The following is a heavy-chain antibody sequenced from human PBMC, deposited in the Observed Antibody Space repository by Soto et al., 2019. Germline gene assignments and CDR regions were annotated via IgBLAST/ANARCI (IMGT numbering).Heavy chain of an antibody. CDR2: INGDGSGT. CDR1: GFTFSGSW. Sequence: EVQLVESGGGLVQPGGSLRLSCAASGFTFSGSWMHWVRQAPGKGLVWVSRINGDGSGTSYAVFVKGRFTISRDDAKNTLFLQMNGLRAEDTAVYYCARGIFGSGTANDYWGQGTLVTVSS. CDR3: ARGIFGSGTANDY. J-gene: IGHJ4*02. D-gene: IGHD3-10*01. V-gene: IGHV3-74*01.